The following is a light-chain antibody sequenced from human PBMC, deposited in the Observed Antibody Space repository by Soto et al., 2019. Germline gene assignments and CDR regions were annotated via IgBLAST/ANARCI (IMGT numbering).Light chain of an antibody. V-gene: IGKV1-16*02. CDR2: AAS. Sequence: DIQMTQSPSSLSASIGDRVTITCRASQGINNYLAWFQQKPGRAPKSLIYAASSLQSGVPSQFSGSGSGTEFTLTITYVQPEDFATYYCQQYNSYPLTFGQGTRLEIK. CDR1: QGINNY. CDR3: QQYNSYPLT. J-gene: IGKJ5*01.